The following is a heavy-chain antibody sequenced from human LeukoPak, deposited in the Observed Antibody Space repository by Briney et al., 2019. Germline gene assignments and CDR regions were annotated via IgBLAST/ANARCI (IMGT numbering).Heavy chain of an antibody. CDR1: GYTFTSYG. V-gene: IGHV1-2*02. D-gene: IGHD2-15*01. CDR3: ARGAWAVVAATPSWYYYYYMDV. CDR2: INPNSGGT. Sequence: ASVKVSCKASGYTFTSYGISWVRQAPGQGLEWMGWINPNSGGTNYAQKFQGRVTMTRDTSISTAYMELSRLRSDDTAVYYCARGAWAVVAATPSWYYYYYMDVWGKGTTVTVSS. J-gene: IGHJ6*03.